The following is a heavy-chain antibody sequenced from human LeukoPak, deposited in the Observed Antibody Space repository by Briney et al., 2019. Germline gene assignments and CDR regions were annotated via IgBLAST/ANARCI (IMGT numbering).Heavy chain of an antibody. D-gene: IGHD2-15*01. CDR1: GYTFTSYG. CDR2: ISAYNGNT. J-gene: IGHJ4*02. CDR3: ARGPAGLHPYCSGGSSPHYFDY. V-gene: IGHV1-18*01. Sequence: ASVKVCCKASGYTFTSYGISWVRQAPGQGLEWMGWISAYNGNTNYAQKFQGRVTVTTDTSTSTAYMELRSLRSDDTAVYYCARGPAGLHPYCSGGSSPHYFDYWGQGTLVTVSS.